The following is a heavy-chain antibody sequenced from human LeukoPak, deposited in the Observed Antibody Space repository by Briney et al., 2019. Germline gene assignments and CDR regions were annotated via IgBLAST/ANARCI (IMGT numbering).Heavy chain of an antibody. Sequence: SVKVSCKASGGTFSSYAISWVRQAPGQGLEWMGGIIPIFGTANYAQKFQGRVTITADESTRTAYMELSSLRSEDTAVYYCARDHQRITIFGVVDYWGQGTLVTVSS. D-gene: IGHD3-3*01. V-gene: IGHV1-69*13. CDR3: ARDHQRITIFGVVDY. CDR2: IIPIFGTA. CDR1: GGTFSSYA. J-gene: IGHJ4*02.